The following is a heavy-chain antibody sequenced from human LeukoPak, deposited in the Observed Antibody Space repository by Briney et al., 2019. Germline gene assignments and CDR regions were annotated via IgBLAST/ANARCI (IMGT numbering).Heavy chain of an antibody. Sequence: ASVKVSCKASGYTFTSYAMNWVRQAPGQGLEWMGWINTNTGNPTYAQGFTGRFVFSLDTSVSTAYLQISSLKAEDTAVYYCAREAYYYGSGSYYIPHLYYYYYMDVWGKGTTVTVSS. V-gene: IGHV7-4-1*02. J-gene: IGHJ6*03. D-gene: IGHD3-10*01. CDR3: AREAYYYGSGSYYIPHLYYYYYMDV. CDR2: INTNTGNP. CDR1: GYTFTSYA.